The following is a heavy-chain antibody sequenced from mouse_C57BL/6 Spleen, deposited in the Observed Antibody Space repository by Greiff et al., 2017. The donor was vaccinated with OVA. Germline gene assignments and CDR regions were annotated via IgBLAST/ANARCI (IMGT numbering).Heavy chain of an antibody. J-gene: IGHJ1*03. D-gene: IGHD4-1*01. Sequence: LQESGAELVRPGASVTLSCKASGYTFTDYEMHWVKQTPVHGLEWIGAIDPETGGTAYNQKFKGKAILTADKSSSTAYMELRSLTSEDSAVYYCTSWDWYFDVWGTGTTVTVSS. CDR1: GYTFTDYE. V-gene: IGHV1-15*01. CDR3: TSWDWYFDV. CDR2: IDPETGGT.